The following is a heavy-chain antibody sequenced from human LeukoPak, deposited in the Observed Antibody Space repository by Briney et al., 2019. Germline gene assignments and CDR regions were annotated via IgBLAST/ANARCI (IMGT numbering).Heavy chain of an antibody. CDR2: IYYSGST. V-gene: IGHV4-59*01. CDR3: ARGGFIVGTTTSDAFGI. Sequence: SETLSLTCTVSGDSISSYYWNWIRQPPGKGLEWIGYIYYSGSTDYNPSLKSRVTISVDTSKNQFSLKRSSVTAADTAVYYCARGGFIVGTTTSDAFGIWGQGTMVTVSS. CDR1: GDSISSYY. D-gene: IGHD1-26*01. J-gene: IGHJ3*02.